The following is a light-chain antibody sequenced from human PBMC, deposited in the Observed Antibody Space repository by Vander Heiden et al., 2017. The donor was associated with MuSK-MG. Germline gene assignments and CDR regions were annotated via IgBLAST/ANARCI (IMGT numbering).Light chain of an antibody. CDR2: WAS. CDR1: RSLFYNSNNQNY. Sequence: DIELTQSPDTLTVSLGERATINCKSSRSLFYNSNNQNYLAWYQKRPGQPPKVLLYWASTREFGVPDRFIGSGSGTDFTLTITSLQAEDVAVYFCQQYYANPLTFGAGTRVEMK. J-gene: IGKJ4*01. V-gene: IGKV4-1*01. CDR3: QQYYANPLT.